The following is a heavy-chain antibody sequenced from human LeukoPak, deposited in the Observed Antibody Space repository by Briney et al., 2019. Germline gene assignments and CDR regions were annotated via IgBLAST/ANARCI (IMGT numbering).Heavy chain of an antibody. J-gene: IGHJ4*02. CDR3: AKDRALGFFDY. CDR2: ISYDGSNK. CDR1: GFTFSSYG. Sequence: GGSLRLSCAASGFTFSSYGMHWVRQAPGKGLEWVAVISYDGSNKYYADSVKGRFTISRDNSKNTLYLQMNSPRAEDTAVYYCAKDRALGFFDYWGQGTLVTVSS. V-gene: IGHV3-30*18.